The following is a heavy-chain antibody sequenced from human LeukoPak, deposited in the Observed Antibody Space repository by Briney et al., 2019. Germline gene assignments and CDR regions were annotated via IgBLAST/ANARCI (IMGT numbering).Heavy chain of an antibody. V-gene: IGHV4-34*01. D-gene: IGHD3-9*01. Sequence: SETLSLTCAVYGGSFSGYYWSWIRQPPGKGLEWIGEINHSGSTNYNPSLKSRVTISVDTSKNQFSLKLSSVTAADTAVYYCPRGRARLRYFDWLALSYFDYWGQGTLVTVSS. J-gene: IGHJ4*02. CDR1: GGSFSGYY. CDR2: INHSGST. CDR3: PRGRARLRYFDWLALSYFDY.